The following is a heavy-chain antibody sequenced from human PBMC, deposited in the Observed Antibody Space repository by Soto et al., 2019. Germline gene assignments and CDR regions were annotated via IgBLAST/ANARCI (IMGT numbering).Heavy chain of an antibody. CDR1: GYTFTSYG. D-gene: IGHD3-9*01. CDR3: ARDWGLRYFDWLPNDAFDI. V-gene: IGHV1-18*01. CDR2: ISAYNGNT. J-gene: IGHJ3*02. Sequence: GASVKFSCKASGYTFTSYGISWVRQAPGQGLEWMGWISAYNGNTNYAQKLQGRVTMTTDTSTSTAYMELRSLRSDDTAVYYCARDWGLRYFDWLPNDAFDIWGQGTMVTVSS.